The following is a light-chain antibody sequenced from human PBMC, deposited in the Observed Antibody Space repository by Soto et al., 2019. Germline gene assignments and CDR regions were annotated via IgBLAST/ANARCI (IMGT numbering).Light chain of an antibody. Sequence: EIVLTQSPGTLSLSPGERATLSCRASQSIGTTSLAWYQQKTGQVPRLLILGTSTRATAIPDRVSGSGSGTHFTLSLSALEPEDISVYYCQHYGSSPTTFGQGTRVDIK. J-gene: IGKJ1*01. CDR2: GTS. V-gene: IGKV3-20*01. CDR3: QHYGSSPTT. CDR1: QSIGTTS.